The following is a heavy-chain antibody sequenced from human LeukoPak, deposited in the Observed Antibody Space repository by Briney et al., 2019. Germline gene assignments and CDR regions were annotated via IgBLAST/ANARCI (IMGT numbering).Heavy chain of an antibody. CDR2: ISSSGSTI. Sequence: GGPLRLSCAASGFTFSSYAMSWVRQAPGKGLDWVSYISSSGSTIYYADSVKGRFTISRDNAKNSLYLQMNSLRAEDTAVYYCARYGSGLRYYYYYYMDVWGKGTTVTISS. CDR1: GFTFSSYA. CDR3: ARYGSGLRYYYYYYMDV. V-gene: IGHV3-48*03. J-gene: IGHJ6*03. D-gene: IGHD3-10*01.